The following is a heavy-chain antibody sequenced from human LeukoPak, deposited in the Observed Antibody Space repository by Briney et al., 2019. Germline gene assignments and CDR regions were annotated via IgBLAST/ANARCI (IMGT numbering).Heavy chain of an antibody. CDR1: GFTFSSYS. CDR2: ISSSNYI. D-gene: IGHD5-12*01. J-gene: IGHJ4*02. CDR3: AARGYSGYDLDS. Sequence: PGGSLRLSCAASGFTFSSYSMNWVRQAPGKGLEWVSSISSSNYIYYADSVKGRFTISRDNAKNSLYLQMNSLRAEDTAVYYCAARGYSGYDLDSWGQGTLVTVSS. V-gene: IGHV3-21*01.